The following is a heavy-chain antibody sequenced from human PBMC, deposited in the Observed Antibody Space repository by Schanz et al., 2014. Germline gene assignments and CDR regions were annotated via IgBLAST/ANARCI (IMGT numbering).Heavy chain of an antibody. Sequence: QVQLVQSEAEVKKPGSSVKVSCKLSGGTFSSYTISWMRQAPGQGLEWMGMINPSGGSTTYAQKFQGRVTMTRDTSTSTVYMELSSLRSEDTAVYYCARDGVDAAAGGNYWGQGTLVTVSS. V-gene: IGHV1-46*03. CDR1: GGTFSSYT. D-gene: IGHD6-13*01. CDR2: INPSGGST. J-gene: IGHJ4*02. CDR3: ARDGVDAAAGGNY.